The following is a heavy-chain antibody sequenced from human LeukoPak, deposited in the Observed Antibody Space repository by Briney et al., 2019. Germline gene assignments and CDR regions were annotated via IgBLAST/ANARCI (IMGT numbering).Heavy chain of an antibody. CDR1: GFTFSSYA. CDR2: ISSYGGST. CDR3: ARAPEYCSGGSCYSEGYFDY. Sequence: GGSLRLSCAAAGFTFSSYAMHWVRQAPGKGLEYVSAISSYGGSTYYANSVKGRFTISRDNSKNTLYLQMGSLRTEDMAVYYCARAPEYCSGGSCYSEGYFDYWGQGTLVTVSS. D-gene: IGHD2-15*01. V-gene: IGHV3-64*01. J-gene: IGHJ4*02.